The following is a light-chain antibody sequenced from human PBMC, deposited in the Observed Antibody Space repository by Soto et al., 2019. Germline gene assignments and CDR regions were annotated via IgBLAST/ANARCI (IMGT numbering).Light chain of an antibody. CDR1: SSDVGSYNL. CDR2: EVS. V-gene: IGLV2-23*02. Sequence: QPVLTQPASVSASPGQSITISCTGTSSDVGSYNLVSWYQQHPGKAPKVMIYEVSKRPSGVSSRFSGSESGNTASLTISGLQAEDEADYYCCSYAGSTTLWVFGGGTQLTVL. CDR3: CSYAGSTTLWV. J-gene: IGLJ7*01.